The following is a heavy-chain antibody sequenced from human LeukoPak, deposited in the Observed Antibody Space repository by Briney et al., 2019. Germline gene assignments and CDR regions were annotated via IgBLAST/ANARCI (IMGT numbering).Heavy chain of an antibody. Sequence: SETLSLTCTVSGGSISSSSYYRGWIRQPPGKGLEWIGSIYYSGSTYYNPSLKSRVTISVDTSKNQFSLKLSSVTAADTAVYYCARDDLTTVTNWGQGTLVTVSS. CDR2: IYYSGST. V-gene: IGHV4-39*07. CDR3: ARDDLTTVTN. CDR1: GGSISSSSYY. J-gene: IGHJ4*02. D-gene: IGHD4-17*01.